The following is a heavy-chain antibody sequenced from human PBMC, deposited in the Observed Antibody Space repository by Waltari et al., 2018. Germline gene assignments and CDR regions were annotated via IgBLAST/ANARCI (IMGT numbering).Heavy chain of an antibody. CDR3: ARSAAIVVRGRYFQY. Sequence: QVQLQQWGAGLLTPSETLSLSCAVHGGSSFSAYYWIWVRQVPGKGLEWIGEINDRGLTNYNPSLKSRVTMSVDTSRNQFSLTLTSVTAADTALYYCARSAAIVVRGRYFQYWGQGTLVTVSS. V-gene: IGHV4-34*02. J-gene: IGHJ1*01. CDR2: INDRGLT. CDR1: GGSSFSAYY. D-gene: IGHD3-10*01.